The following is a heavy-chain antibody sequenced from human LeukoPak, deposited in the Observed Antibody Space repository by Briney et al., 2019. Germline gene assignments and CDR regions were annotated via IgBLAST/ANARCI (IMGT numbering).Heavy chain of an antibody. Sequence: SETLSLTCTVSGGSISSSSYYWAWIRQPPGKGLEWIGTIYYSGTTNYNPSLKSRVTIPVDTSNNQFSLKLRSVTAADTSVYSSSSGYCSGTTCLYSSGWYFDYWGQGTLVTVSS. D-gene: IGHD2-2*03. CDR1: GGSISSSSYY. J-gene: IGHJ4*02. CDR3: SSGYCSGTTCLYSSGWYFDY. V-gene: IGHV4-39*01. CDR2: IYYSGTT.